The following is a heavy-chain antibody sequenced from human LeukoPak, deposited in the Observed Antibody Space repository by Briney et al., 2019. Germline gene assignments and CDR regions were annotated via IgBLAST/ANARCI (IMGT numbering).Heavy chain of an antibody. V-gene: IGHV3-7*01. Sequence: GGSLRLSCAASGFTFSSYAMSWVRQAPGKGLEWVANIKQDGSEKYYVDSVKGRFTISRDNAKNSLYLQMNSLRAEDTAVYYCARVSESGSYFFRYNWFDPWGQGTLVTVSS. CDR2: IKQDGSEK. J-gene: IGHJ5*02. CDR1: GFTFSSYA. CDR3: ARVSESGSYFFRYNWFDP. D-gene: IGHD1-26*01.